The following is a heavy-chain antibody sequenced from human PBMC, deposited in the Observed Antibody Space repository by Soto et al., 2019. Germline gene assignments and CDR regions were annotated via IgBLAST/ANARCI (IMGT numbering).Heavy chain of an antibody. D-gene: IGHD6-19*01. V-gene: IGHV3-30*18. CDR2: ISYDGSNK. J-gene: IGHJ4*02. CDR1: GFTFSSYG. Sequence: QVQLVESGGGVVQPGRSLRLSCAASGFTFSSYGMPWVRQAPGKGLEWVAVISYDGSNKYYADSVKGRFTISRDNSKNTLYLQMNSLRAEDTAVYYCAKAVAVAALGYWGQGTLVTVSS. CDR3: AKAVAVAALGY.